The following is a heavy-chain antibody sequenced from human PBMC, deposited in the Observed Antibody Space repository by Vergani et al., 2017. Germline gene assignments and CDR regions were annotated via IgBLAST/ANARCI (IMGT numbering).Heavy chain of an antibody. CDR2: IIPIFGTA. Sequence: QVQLVQSGAEVKKPGSSVKVSCKASGGTFSRYAISWVRQAPGQGLEWMGRIIPIFGTANYAQKFQGRVTITADESTSTAYMELSSLRSEDTAVYYCARSTDYPDDYVSSDYFRRTLDVWGKGTTVTVS. CDR1: GGTFSRYA. V-gene: IGHV1-69*13. D-gene: IGHD4/OR15-4a*01. J-gene: IGHJ6*03. CDR3: ARSTDYPDDYVSSDYFRRTLDV.